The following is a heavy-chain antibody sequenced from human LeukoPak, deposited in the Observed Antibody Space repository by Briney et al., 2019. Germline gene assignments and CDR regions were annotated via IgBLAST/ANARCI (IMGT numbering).Heavy chain of an antibody. CDR1: GFTFISNW. CDR3: ASTVAGTDYFDY. V-gene: IGHV3-7*01. CDR2: IKQDGSEK. Sequence: GGPLRSSCAAPGFTFISNWMSWVRQAPGKGREWVANIKQDGSEKYYVDSVEGRFTISRDNAKNSLYLQMNSLRAEDTAVYYCASTVAGTDYFDYWGQGTLVTVSS. J-gene: IGHJ4*02. D-gene: IGHD6-19*01.